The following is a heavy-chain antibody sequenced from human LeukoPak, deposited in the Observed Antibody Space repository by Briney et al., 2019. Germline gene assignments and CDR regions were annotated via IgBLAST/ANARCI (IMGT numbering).Heavy chain of an antibody. CDR2: ISSDGSNA. CDR1: GFTFSSYA. CDR3: AREVGNSYFDY. V-gene: IGHV3-30*04. J-gene: IGHJ4*02. Sequence: PGGSLRLSCAASGFTFSSYAMHWVRQAPGKGLEWVAVISSDGSNAFYADSVKGRFTISRDNSKNTLYLQMSSLRAEDTAGYYGAREVGNSYFDYWGQGTLVTVSS. D-gene: IGHD4-23*01.